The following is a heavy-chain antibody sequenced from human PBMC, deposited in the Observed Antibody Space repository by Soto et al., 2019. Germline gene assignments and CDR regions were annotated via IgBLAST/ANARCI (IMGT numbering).Heavy chain of an antibody. D-gene: IGHD1-1*01. V-gene: IGHV3-7*05. Sequence: EGQLVESGGGLVQPGGSLRLSCQVSGFTFRSYWMTWVRRAPGKGLEWVANINLDGSEKYYVDAVKGRFTISRDNAKNSLHLDLRELRANDTAVYYCARGAMAGNEVPGDWGKGTLVTVSS. CDR1: GFTFRSYW. J-gene: IGHJ1*01. CDR3: ARGAMAGNEVPGD. CDR2: INLDGSEK.